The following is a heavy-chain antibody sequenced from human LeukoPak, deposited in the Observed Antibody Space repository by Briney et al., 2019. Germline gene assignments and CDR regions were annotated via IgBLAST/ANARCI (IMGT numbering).Heavy chain of an antibody. CDR2: INQDGSGK. V-gene: IGHV3-7*01. CDR3: AKASIAGAIGVLDY. D-gene: IGHD1-26*01. CDR1: GFTFNNYW. Sequence: PGGSLRLSCAAFGFTFNNYWMSWVRKAPGKGLEWVAKINQDGSGKHYVDSVKGRFTISRDNAKNSLYLQMNSLRAEDTAVYFCAKASIAGAIGVLDYWGQGILVTVSS. J-gene: IGHJ4*02.